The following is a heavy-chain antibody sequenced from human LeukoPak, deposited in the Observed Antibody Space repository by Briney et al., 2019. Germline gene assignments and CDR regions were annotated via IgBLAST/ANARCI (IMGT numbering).Heavy chain of an antibody. J-gene: IGHJ5*02. CDR2: INHSGST. Sequence: SETLSLTCAVYGGSFSGYYWSWIRQPLGKGLEWIGEINHSGSTNYNPSLKSRVTISVDTSKNQFSLKLSSVTAAGTAVYYCAGVGVGANWGYGWFAPWGQGTLVTVSS. D-gene: IGHD1-26*01. CDR3: AGVGVGANWGYGWFAP. CDR1: GGSFSGYY. V-gene: IGHV4-34*01.